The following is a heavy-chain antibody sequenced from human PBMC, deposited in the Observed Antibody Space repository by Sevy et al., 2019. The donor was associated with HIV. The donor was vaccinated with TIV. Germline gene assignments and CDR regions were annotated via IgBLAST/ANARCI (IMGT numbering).Heavy chain of an antibody. D-gene: IGHD6-19*01. CDR3: ARDRDSSGCGAFDI. J-gene: IGHJ3*02. V-gene: IGHV1-69*13. CDR1: GGTFSSYA. Sequence: ASVKVSCKASGGTFSSYAISWVRQAPGQGLEWMGGIIPIFGTANYAQKFQGRVTITADESTSTAYMELSSLRSEDTAVYYCARDRDSSGCGAFDIWGQGTMVTVSS. CDR2: IIPIFGTA.